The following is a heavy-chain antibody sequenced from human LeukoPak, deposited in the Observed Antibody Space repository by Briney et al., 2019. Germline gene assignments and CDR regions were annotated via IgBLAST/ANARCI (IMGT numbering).Heavy chain of an antibody. J-gene: IGHJ4*02. CDR1: GGTFSSYA. D-gene: IGHD2-2*01. CDR2: IIPIFGTA. V-gene: IGHV1-69*13. Sequence: GASVKVSCKASGGTFSSYAISWVRQAPGQGLEWMGGIIPIFGTANYAQKFQGRVTITADESTSTAYMELSSLRSEDTAVYYCARGLGYCSSTSCRKFFDYWGQGTLVTVSS. CDR3: ARGLGYCSSTSCRKFFDY.